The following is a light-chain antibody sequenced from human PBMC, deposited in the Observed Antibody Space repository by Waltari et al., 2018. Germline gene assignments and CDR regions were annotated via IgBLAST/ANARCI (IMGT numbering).Light chain of an antibody. J-gene: IGLJ3*02. CDR1: SGHSSNV. CDR3: QTGGHGTWV. V-gene: IGLV4-69*01. CDR2: VNRDGSH. Sequence: QLVVTQSPSASASLGASVKLTCTLSSGHSSNVIAWLQQQPEKGPRYLMKVNRDGSHSRGDGIPDRFSGSSSGAERYLTISSLQAEDEADYYCQTGGHGTWVFGGGTKLTVL.